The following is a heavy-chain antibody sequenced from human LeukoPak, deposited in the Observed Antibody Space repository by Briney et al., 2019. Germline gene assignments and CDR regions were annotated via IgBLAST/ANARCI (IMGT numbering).Heavy chain of an antibody. CDR3: AKDRYYDILTGYIDS. J-gene: IGHJ4*02. D-gene: IGHD3-9*01. V-gene: IGHV3-30*02. CDR1: GFTFSSYG. CDR2: IRYDGSNK. Sequence: GGSLRLSCAASGFTFSSYGMHWVRQAPGKGLEWVAFIRYDGSNKYYADSVKGRFTISRDNSKNTLYLQMNSLRAEDTAVYYCAKDRYYDILTGYIDSWGQGTLVTVSS.